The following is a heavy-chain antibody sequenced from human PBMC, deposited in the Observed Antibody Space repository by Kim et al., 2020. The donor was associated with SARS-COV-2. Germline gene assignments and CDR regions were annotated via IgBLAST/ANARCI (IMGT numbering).Heavy chain of an antibody. Sequence: TRYSPSSQGQVTIAADKSISTAYLQWSSLKASDTAMYYCARELSYYYGMDVWGQGTTVTVSS. V-gene: IGHV5-51*01. J-gene: IGHJ6*02. CDR2: T. CDR3: ARELSYYYGMDV.